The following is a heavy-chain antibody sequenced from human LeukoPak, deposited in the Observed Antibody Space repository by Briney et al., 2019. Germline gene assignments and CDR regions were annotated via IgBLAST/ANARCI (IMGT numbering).Heavy chain of an antibody. CDR1: GYTFTSYD. CDR2: MNPNSGNT. J-gene: IGHJ6*02. Sequence: ASVKVSCKASGYTFTSYDINWVRQATGQGLEWMGWMNPNSGNTGYAQKFQGRVTMTRNTSISTAYMELSSLRSDDTAVHYCASAVTLQSHYYYYYGMDVWGQGTTVTVSS. V-gene: IGHV1-8*01. CDR3: ASAVTLQSHYYYYYGMDV. D-gene: IGHD4-4*01.